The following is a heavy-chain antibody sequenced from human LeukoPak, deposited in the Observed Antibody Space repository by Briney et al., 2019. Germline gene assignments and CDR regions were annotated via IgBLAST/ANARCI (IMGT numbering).Heavy chain of an antibody. CDR3: ARRGIVVVPAAIGWFDP. Sequence: SETLSLTCTVSGGSISSGSYYWSWIRQPAGKGLEWIGRIYTSGSTNYNPSLKSRVTISVDTSKNQFSLKLSSVTAADTAVYYCARRGIVVVPAAIGWFDPWGQGTLVTVSS. CDR2: IYTSGST. J-gene: IGHJ5*02. CDR1: GGSISSGSYY. V-gene: IGHV4-61*02. D-gene: IGHD2-2*02.